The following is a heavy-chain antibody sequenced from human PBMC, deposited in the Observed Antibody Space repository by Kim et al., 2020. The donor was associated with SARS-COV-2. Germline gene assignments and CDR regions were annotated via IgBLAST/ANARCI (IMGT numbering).Heavy chain of an antibody. CDR2: ISDSSHTI. V-gene: IGHV3-48*02. J-gene: IGHJ4*02. CDR3: ARAAVVRGVYPLDY. D-gene: IGHD3-10*01. Sequence: GGSLRLSCEASGFIFSAYSMNWVRQAPGKVLEWLSYISDSSHTIYYADSTKGRFTISRDNARNSVYLEIDSLRDEDTAVYFCARAAVVRGVYPLDYWGQGTPVTVAS. CDR1: GFIFSAYS.